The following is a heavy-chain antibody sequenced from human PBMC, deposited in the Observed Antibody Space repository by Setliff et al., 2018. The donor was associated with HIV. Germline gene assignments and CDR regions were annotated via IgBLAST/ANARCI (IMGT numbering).Heavy chain of an antibody. CDR3: ARENNFDY. V-gene: IGHV3-30*04. Sequence: GGSLRLSCAASGFTFSSYEMNWVRQAPGNGLEWVAVIASHGNWHDYAASVKDRFTISRDTSRNTLYLQMNSLRVEDSALYYCARENNFDYWGQGTLVTVSS. CDR1: GFTFSSYE. J-gene: IGHJ4*02. CDR2: IASHGNWH.